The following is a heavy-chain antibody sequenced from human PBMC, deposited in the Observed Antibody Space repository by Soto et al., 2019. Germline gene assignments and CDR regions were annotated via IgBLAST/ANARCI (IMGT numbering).Heavy chain of an antibody. Sequence: EVQLVESGGGLVQPGESLRLSCEASGFTFSNHWMHWVRQAPGKRPVWVARIKTDGSSTNYADYVKGRFTVSRDNAKNTLFLQMNSLRVEDTAVYYCARNWNGVDYWGQGTLDTVSS. CDR1: GFTFSNHW. CDR3: ARNWNGVDY. D-gene: IGHD1-1*01. CDR2: IKTDGSST. J-gene: IGHJ4*02. V-gene: IGHV3-74*01.